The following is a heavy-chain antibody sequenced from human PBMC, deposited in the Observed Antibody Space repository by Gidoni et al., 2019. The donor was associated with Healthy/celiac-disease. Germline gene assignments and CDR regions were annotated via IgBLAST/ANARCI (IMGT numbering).Heavy chain of an antibody. CDR1: GGSFSGYY. V-gene: IGHV4-34*01. CDR2: INHSGST. Sequence: QVQLQQWGAGLLKPSETLSLTCAVYGGSFSGYYWSWIRQPPGKGLEWSGEINHSGSTNYNPSLKSRVTISVDTSKNQFSLKLSSVTAADTAVYYWARVRSGYHYYYYGMDVWGQGTTVTVSS. J-gene: IGHJ6*02. CDR3: ARVRSGYHYYYYGMDV. D-gene: IGHD3-3*01.